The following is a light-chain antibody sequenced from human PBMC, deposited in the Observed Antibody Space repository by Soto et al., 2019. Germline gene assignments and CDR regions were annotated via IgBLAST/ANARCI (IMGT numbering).Light chain of an antibody. J-gene: IGKJ5*01. CDR2: AAT. V-gene: IGKV1-39*01. CDR3: QQSYNTPLT. CDR1: QSISSY. Sequence: DIQMTQSPSSLSASVGDRVTITCRASQSISSYLNWYQQKPGKAPNLLIYAATGLQSGVPSRFSGSGSGTDFTLTISSLQPEDFATYFCQQSYNTPLTFGQGTRREIK.